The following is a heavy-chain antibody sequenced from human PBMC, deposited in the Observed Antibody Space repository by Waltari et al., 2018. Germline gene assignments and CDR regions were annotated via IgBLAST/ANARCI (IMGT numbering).Heavy chain of an antibody. CDR3: AKDLVGATEYYYYYMDV. Sequence: EVQLLESGGGLVQPGGSLRLSCAASGFTFSSDAMSWVRQAPGKGLEWVSAISGSGGSTYYADSVKGRFTISRDNSKNTLYLQMNSLRAEDTAVYYCAKDLVGATEYYYYYMDVWGKGTTVTVSS. CDR2: ISGSGGST. V-gene: IGHV3-23*01. D-gene: IGHD1-26*01. CDR1: GFTFSSDA. J-gene: IGHJ6*03.